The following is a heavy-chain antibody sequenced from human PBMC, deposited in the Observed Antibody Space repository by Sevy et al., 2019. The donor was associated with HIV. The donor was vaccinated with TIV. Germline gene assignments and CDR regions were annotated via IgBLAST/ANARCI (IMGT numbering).Heavy chain of an antibody. D-gene: IGHD3-10*01. CDR1: GFTFSRYA. CDR3: ARAMYYYDSGD. Sequence: GGSLRLSCTASGFTFSRYAMHWVRQAPGKGLEWVAVISYDGSNKYYADSVKGRFTISRDNSKNTLYLQMNSLKTEDMAVYYCARAMYYYDSGDWGQGTPVTVSS. CDR2: ISYDGSNK. J-gene: IGHJ4*02. V-gene: IGHV3-30*04.